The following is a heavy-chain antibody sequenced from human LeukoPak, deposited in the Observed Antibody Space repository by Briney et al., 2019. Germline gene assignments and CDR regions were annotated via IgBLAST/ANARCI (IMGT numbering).Heavy chain of an antibody. Sequence: PGGSLRLSCAASGFTFSNYWMHWVRHAPDKGLMWVSRIRTDGDTRYADSVRGRFTISRDNSKNTLYLQMNSLRAEDTAVYYCARDARVGYPLDYWGQGTLVTVSS. CDR2: IRTDGDT. V-gene: IGHV3-74*01. D-gene: IGHD5-18*01. CDR3: ARDARVGYPLDY. CDR1: GFTFSNYW. J-gene: IGHJ4*02.